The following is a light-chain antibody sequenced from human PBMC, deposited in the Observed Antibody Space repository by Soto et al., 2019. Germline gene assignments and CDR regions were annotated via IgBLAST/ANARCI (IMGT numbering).Light chain of an antibody. Sequence: DIQLTQSPSFLSASVGDRVTITCRARKGIRDFLAWYQQKPGQPPKLLIYAASTLQTGVPTRFSGLASGTEFTLIISNLPPADFATYYCQQFNVYPLTFGGGTKVEIK. J-gene: IGKJ4*01. V-gene: IGKV1-9*01. CDR3: QQFNVYPLT. CDR1: KGIRDF. CDR2: AAS.